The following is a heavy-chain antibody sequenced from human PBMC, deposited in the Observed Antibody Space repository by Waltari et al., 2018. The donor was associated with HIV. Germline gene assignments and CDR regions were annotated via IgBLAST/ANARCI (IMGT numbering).Heavy chain of an antibody. CDR3: ARVLGYIAAPYYVDY. CDR2: INHSGST. J-gene: IGHJ4*02. CDR1: GGSFSGYY. Sequence: QVQLQQWGAGLLKPSETLSLTCAVYGGSFSGYYWSWIRQPPGKGLEWIGEINHSGSTNYNPSLKSRVTISVDTSKNQFSLKLSSVTAADTAVYYCARVLGYIAAPYYVDYWGQGTLVTVSS. V-gene: IGHV4-34*01. D-gene: IGHD6-13*01.